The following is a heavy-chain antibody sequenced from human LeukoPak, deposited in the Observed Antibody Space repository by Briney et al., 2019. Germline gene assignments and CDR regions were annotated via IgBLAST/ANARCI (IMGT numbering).Heavy chain of an antibody. CDR1: GGSISSYY. CDR2: IYYSGST. D-gene: IGHD3-22*01. CDR3: AREVPYYYDSSGYRDYYYMDV. V-gene: IGHV4-59*01. Sequence: KPSETLSLTCTVSGGSISSYYWNWIRQPPGKGLEWIGYIYYSGSTNYNPSLKSRVTISVDTSKNQFSLKLSSVTAADTAVYYCAREVPYYYDSSGYRDYYYMDVWGKGTTVTVSS. J-gene: IGHJ6*03.